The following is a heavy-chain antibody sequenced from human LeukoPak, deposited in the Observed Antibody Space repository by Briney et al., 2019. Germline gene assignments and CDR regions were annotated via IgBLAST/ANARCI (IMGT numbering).Heavy chain of an antibody. V-gene: IGHV3-21*01. CDR1: GFSLSS. D-gene: IGHD2-15*01. Sequence: GGALRVSRVASGFSLSSMKWVREAAGQGLGGGSSINSRSSYIYYADSETGRFTLSRDNATKSLHLQKNSLRAEDTAVYYCARAPHPYCSGGNCIYFDSWGQGTLVTVSS. CDR3: ARAPHPYCSGGNCIYFDS. J-gene: IGHJ4*02. CDR2: INSRSSYI.